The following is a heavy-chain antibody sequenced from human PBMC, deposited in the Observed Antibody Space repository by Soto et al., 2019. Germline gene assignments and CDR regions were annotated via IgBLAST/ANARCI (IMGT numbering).Heavy chain of an antibody. D-gene: IGHD2-15*01. J-gene: IGHJ5*02. CDR3: AIDLWWYTP. CDR1: GFTFSDHA. CDR2: ISGGGSGA. V-gene: IGHV3-23*01. Sequence: EVQLLESGGGLVQPGGSLRLSCTASGFTFSDHAMTWVRQAPGKGLEWLSGISGGGSGAYYADSVKGRFTVSRANSNNTLFLQMDSLRGEDTAVYYCAIDLWWYTPWGQGTLVTVSS.